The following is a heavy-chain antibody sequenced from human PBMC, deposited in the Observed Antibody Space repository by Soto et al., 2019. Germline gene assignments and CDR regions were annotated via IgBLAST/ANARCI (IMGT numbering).Heavy chain of an antibody. CDR3: ARGDFYYDFWSGYQAEYFQH. Sequence: GESLKISCKGSGYSFTSYWIGWVRQMPGKGLEWMGIIYPGDSDTRYSPSFQGQVTISADKSISTAYLQWSSLKASDTAMYYCARGDFYYDFWSGYQAEYFQHWGQGTLVTVSS. V-gene: IGHV5-51*01. CDR2: IYPGDSDT. D-gene: IGHD3-3*01. J-gene: IGHJ1*01. CDR1: GYSFTSYW.